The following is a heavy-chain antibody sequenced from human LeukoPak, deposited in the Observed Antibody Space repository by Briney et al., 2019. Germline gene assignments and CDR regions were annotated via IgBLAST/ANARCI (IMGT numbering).Heavy chain of an antibody. CDR2: INPNSGGT. D-gene: IGHD3-22*01. Sequence: ASVKVSCKASGYTFTDYYMHWVRQAPGQGLEWMGWINPNSGGTNYAQKFQGRVTMTRDTSISTAFMELSSLRSDDTAVYYCAPTLNYYDSSGYSSPIDYWGQGALVTVSS. CDR1: GYTFTDYY. V-gene: IGHV1-2*02. CDR3: APTLNYYDSSGYSSPIDY. J-gene: IGHJ4*02.